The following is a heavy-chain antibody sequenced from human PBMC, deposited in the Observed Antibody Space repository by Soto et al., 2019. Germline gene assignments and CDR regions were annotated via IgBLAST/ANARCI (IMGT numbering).Heavy chain of an antibody. D-gene: IGHD3-16*01. V-gene: IGHV3-30-3*01. Sequence: QVQLVESGGGVVQPGRSLRLSCAASGFTFSSYAMHWVRQAPGKGLEWVAVISYDGSNKYYADSVKGRFTISRGNSKHTLYLQMNSLRAEDTAVYYCARAYEGDYFAYWGQGTLVTVSA. CDR1: GFTFSSYA. CDR2: ISYDGSNK. CDR3: ARAYEGDYFAY. J-gene: IGHJ4*02.